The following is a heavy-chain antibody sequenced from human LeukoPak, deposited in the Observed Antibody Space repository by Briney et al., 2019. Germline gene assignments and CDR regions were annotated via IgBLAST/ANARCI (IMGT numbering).Heavy chain of an antibody. CDR1: GFSLNSYA. V-gene: IGHV3-64*02. J-gene: IGHJ4*02. D-gene: IGHD5-18*01. CDR2: IDANT. CDR3: ARDAGYVRFDF. Sequence: PGGSLRLSCAASGFSLNSYAMHWVRQAPGKGLEYVSAIDANTYYADSVKGRFTISRDNSKNTLYLQMGSLRAEDMAVYYCARDAGYVRFDFWGQGTLATVSS.